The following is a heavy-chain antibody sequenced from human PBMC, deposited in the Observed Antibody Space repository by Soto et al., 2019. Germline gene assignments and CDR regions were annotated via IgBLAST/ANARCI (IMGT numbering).Heavy chain of an antibody. D-gene: IGHD6-19*01. CDR2: ISWNSGTI. CDR3: AKDSGSGRYHYYYGMDI. Sequence: EVQLVESGGGLVQPGRSLRLSCAASGFTFDDYAMHWVRQAPGKGLEWVSGISWNSGTIGYADSVKGRFTISRDNAKNSLYLQMNSLRAEDTALYYCAKDSGSGRYHYYYGMDIWGQGTTVTVSS. CDR1: GFTFDDYA. V-gene: IGHV3-9*01. J-gene: IGHJ6*02.